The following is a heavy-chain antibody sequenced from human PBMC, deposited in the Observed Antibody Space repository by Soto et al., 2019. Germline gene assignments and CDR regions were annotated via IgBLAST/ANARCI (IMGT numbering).Heavy chain of an antibody. CDR2: ISYDGSSQ. CDR3: AKDLSSSRYYYNGMDV. D-gene: IGHD6-13*01. J-gene: IGHJ6*02. CDR1: GFTFSSYG. Sequence: LRLSCTASGFTFSSYGMHWVRQAPGKGLEWVATISYDGSSQYYADSVKGRFTISRDNSKKTLYVQMNSLRAEDTAVYYCAKDLSSSRYYYNGMDVWGQGTTVTVSS. V-gene: IGHV3-30*18.